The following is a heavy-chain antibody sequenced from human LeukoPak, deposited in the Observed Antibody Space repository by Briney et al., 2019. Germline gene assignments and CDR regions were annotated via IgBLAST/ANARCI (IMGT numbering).Heavy chain of an antibody. V-gene: IGHV4-34*01. J-gene: IGHJ5*02. CDR1: GGSFSGYY. CDR3: ATRIPAVAGSFDP. CDR2: INHSGST. Sequence: SETLSLTCAVYGGSFSGYYWSWIRQPPGKGLEWIGEINHSGSTNYNPSLKSRVTISVDTSKNQFSLKLSSVTAADTAVYYCATRIPAVAGSFDPWGQGTLVTVSS. D-gene: IGHD6-19*01.